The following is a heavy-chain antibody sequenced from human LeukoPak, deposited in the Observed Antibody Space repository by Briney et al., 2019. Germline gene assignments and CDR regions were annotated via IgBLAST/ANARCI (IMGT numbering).Heavy chain of an antibody. CDR3: ARDGRKYYDSSGENWFDP. D-gene: IGHD3-22*01. CDR2: INPSGGST. V-gene: IGHV1-46*01. Sequence: GASVKVSCKASGYTFTGYYMHWVRQAPGQGLEWMGWINPSGGSTSYAQKFQGRVTMTRDTSTSTVYMELSSLRSEDTAVFYCARDGRKYYDSSGENWFDPWGQGTLVTVSS. CDR1: GYTFTGYY. J-gene: IGHJ5*02.